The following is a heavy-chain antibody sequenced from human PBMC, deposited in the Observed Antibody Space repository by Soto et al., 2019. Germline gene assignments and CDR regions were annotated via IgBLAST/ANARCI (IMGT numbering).Heavy chain of an antibody. V-gene: IGHV5-51*01. CDR1: GYSFTSYW. CDR2: IYPGDSDT. J-gene: IGHJ4*02. Sequence: PGESLKISCKGSGYSFTSYWIGWVRQMPGKGLEWMGIIYPGDSDTRYSPSFQGQVTISADKSISTAYLQWSSLRADDTAVYYCAKVDSNGWLLTSFDHWGQGTLVTVSS. D-gene: IGHD6-19*01. CDR3: AKVDSNGWLLTSFDH.